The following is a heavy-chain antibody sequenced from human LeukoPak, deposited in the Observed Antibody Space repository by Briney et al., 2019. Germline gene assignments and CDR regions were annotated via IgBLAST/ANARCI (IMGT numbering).Heavy chain of an antibody. V-gene: IGHV3-11*01. CDR3: SRDPRHNDY. J-gene: IGHJ4*02. CDR1: GFTFSDFY. Sequence: PGGSLRLSSAASGFTFSDFYMTWIRQAPGKGLELLSYISGSAHDVNYIDSVRGRFTISRDNAKNSLYLHMNSLTVEDTAVYYCSRDPRHNDYWGQGTLVTVSS. CDR2: ISGSAHDV.